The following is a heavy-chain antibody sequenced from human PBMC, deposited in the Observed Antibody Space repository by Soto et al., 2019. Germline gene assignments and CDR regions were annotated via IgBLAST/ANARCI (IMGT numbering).Heavy chain of an antibody. J-gene: IGHJ4*02. D-gene: IGHD6-13*01. CDR1: GGSISSGGYS. CDR2: MYHSGST. Sequence: PSETLSLTCAVSGGSISSGGYSWSWIRQPPGKGLEWIGYMYHSGSTYYNPSLKSRVTISIDTSKNQFSLKLSSVTAADTAVYYCARGWGKGTDLGAAAGRPIGYWGQGTLVTVSS. V-gene: IGHV4-30-2*01. CDR3: ARGWGKGTDLGAAAGRPIGY.